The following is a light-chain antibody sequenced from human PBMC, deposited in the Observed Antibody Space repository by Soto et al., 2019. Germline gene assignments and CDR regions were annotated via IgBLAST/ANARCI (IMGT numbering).Light chain of an antibody. CDR2: DVS. V-gene: IGLV2-8*01. CDR3: SSYAGSTVV. Sequence: QSVLTQPPSASGSPGQSVTISCTGTSRDVGGYHYVSRYQQHPGKAPTLMIYDVSKRPSGVPDRFSGSKSVNTASLTVSGLQAEDEYDYYCSSYAGSTVVFGGGTKLTVL. CDR1: SRDVGGYHY. J-gene: IGLJ2*01.